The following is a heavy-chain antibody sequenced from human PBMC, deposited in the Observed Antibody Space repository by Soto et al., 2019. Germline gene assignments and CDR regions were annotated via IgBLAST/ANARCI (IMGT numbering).Heavy chain of an antibody. V-gene: IGHV4-30-4*01. J-gene: IGHJ4*02. Sequence: KPSETLSLTCTVSGGSVSSGDFYWTWIRQSPVKGLEWIGYIYYSGKTFYNPSLNGRITISVDTSKNHFSLNLFSVTAADTAVYYCARAGIRAFDSWGQGTLVTVSS. CDR2: IYYSGKT. CDR3: ARAGIRAFDS. CDR1: GGSVSSGDFY.